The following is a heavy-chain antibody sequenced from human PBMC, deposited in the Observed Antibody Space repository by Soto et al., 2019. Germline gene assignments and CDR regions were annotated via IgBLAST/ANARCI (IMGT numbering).Heavy chain of an antibody. CDR1: GGSFSGYY. CDR3: ARDKITGLFDY. V-gene: IGHV4-34*01. D-gene: IGHD2-8*02. CDR2: INHSGST. Sequence: QVQLQQWGAGLLKPSETLSLTCAVYGGSFSGYYWTWIRQPPGTGLEWIGEINHSGSTNYNPSLKRRVTISVDTSKNQFSLKLTSVTAADTAVYSCARDKITGLFDYWGQGPLVTVSS. J-gene: IGHJ4*02.